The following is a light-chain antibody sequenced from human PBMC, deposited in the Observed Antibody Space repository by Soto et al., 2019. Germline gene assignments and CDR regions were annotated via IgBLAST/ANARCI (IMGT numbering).Light chain of an antibody. CDR2: GAS. V-gene: IGKV3-15*01. J-gene: IGKJ1*01. CDR1: LNVNSY. CDR3: QQYKDWPTT. Sequence: EVVLTPSPATLSLSPGERATLSCRASLNVNSYLAWYQQKPGQATRLLVYGASTRDTGIPARFSGSGAGTDFTLTITSLQSEDFGVYFCQQYKDWPTTFGQGTKVDIK.